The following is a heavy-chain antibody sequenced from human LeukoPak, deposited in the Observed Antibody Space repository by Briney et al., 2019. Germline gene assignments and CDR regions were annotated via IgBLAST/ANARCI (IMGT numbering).Heavy chain of an antibody. V-gene: IGHV4-34*01. CDR3: ARVPIVVVPAAPGRNAFDI. J-gene: IGHJ3*02. CDR2: INHSGST. D-gene: IGHD2-2*01. Sequence: PSETLSLTCAVYGGSFSVYYWSWIRQPPGKGLEWIGEINHSGSTNYNPSLKSRVTISVDTSKNQFSLKLSSVTAADTAVYYCARVPIVVVPAAPGRNAFDIWGQGTMVTVSS. CDR1: GGSFSVYY.